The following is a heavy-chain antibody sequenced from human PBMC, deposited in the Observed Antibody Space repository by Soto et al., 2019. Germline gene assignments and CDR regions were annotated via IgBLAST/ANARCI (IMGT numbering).Heavy chain of an antibody. CDR3: AAAEYYYDSSGSLGFDP. J-gene: IGHJ5*02. CDR1: GFTFTTFA. Sequence: SVKVSCKASGFTFTTFALHGVGQARGQGLEWIGWIVVGSGNTNYAQKFQERVTITRDMSTSTAYMELSSLRSEDTAVYYCAAAEYYYDSSGSLGFDPWGQGTLVTVSS. CDR2: IVVGSGNT. V-gene: IGHV1-58*01. D-gene: IGHD3-22*01.